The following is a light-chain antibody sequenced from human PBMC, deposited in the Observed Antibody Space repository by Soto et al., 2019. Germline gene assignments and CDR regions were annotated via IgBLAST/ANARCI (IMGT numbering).Light chain of an antibody. CDR3: QQSYNSPQT. CDR1: QTIMTY. J-gene: IGKJ1*01. CDR2: AAS. Sequence: DLQMTQSAPSLSVSVVYQATISWRASQTIMTYLNWYQLKPGKPPRLLIYAASSLQSGVPSRFSGSGSGTDFTLTISSLQPEDFATYSCQQSYNSPQTFGQGTKVDI. V-gene: IGKV1-39*01.